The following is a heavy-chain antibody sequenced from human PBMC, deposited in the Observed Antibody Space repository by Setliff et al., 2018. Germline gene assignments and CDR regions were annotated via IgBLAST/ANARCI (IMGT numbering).Heavy chain of an antibody. Sequence: PSETLSLTCAVSSYSISSGYYWGWIRQPPGKGLEWIGSIYHSGSTYYNPSLKSRVTISVDTSKNQFSLKLSSVTAADTAVYYCARHVFGVVTSFNWFDPWGQGTLVTVSS. CDR3: ARHVFGVVTSFNWFDP. J-gene: IGHJ5*02. D-gene: IGHD3-3*01. CDR1: SYSISSGYY. CDR2: IYHSGST. V-gene: IGHV4-38-2*01.